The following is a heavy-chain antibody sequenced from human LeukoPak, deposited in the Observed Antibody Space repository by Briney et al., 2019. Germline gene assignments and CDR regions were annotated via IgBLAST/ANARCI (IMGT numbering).Heavy chain of an antibody. J-gene: IGHJ3*02. CDR2: ISGSGGST. CDR1: GFTFSSYG. V-gene: IGHV3-23*01. D-gene: IGHD6-13*01. Sequence: PGGSLRLSCAASGFTFSSYGMSWVRQAPGKGLEWVSAISGSGGSTYYADSVKGRFTISRDNSKNTLYLQMNSLRAEDTAVYYCAKSSGTRRSYSSSWYDDAFDIWGQGTMVTVSS. CDR3: AKSSGTRRSYSSSWYDDAFDI.